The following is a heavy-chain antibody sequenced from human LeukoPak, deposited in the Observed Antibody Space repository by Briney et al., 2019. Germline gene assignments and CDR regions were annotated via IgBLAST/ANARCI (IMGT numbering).Heavy chain of an antibody. CDR3: ARGRGGSSGRADY. CDR2: MNPNSGNT. Sequence: ASVKVSCKASGGTFSSYAISWVRQATGQGLEWMGWMNPNSGNTGYAQKFQGRVTMTRNTSISTAYMELSSLRSEDTAVYYCARGRGGSSGRADYWGQGTLVTVSS. CDR1: GGTFSSYA. D-gene: IGHD3-22*01. V-gene: IGHV1-8*02. J-gene: IGHJ4*02.